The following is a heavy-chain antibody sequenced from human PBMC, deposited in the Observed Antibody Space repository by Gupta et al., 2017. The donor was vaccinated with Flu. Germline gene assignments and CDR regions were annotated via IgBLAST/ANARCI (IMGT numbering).Heavy chain of an antibody. CDR1: GFTFDDYA. CDR3: TKGQERGVVITRAFDY. V-gene: IGHV3-9*01. J-gene: IGHJ4*02. D-gene: IGHD3-22*01. CDR2: ISWNSGSV. Sequence: EVQLVASGGGLVQLGRSLRLSSAASGFTFDDYAMHWVRQAPGKGLEWVSSISWNSGSVGYADSVKGRFTISRDNAKNSLYLQMNSLRREDAALYYCTKGQERGVVITRAFDYWGQGIVVTVSS.